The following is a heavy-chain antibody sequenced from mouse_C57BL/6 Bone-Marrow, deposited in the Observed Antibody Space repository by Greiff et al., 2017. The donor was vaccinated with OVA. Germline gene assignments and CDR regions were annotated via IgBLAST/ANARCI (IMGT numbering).Heavy chain of an antibody. J-gene: IGHJ1*03. V-gene: IGHV1-69*01. CDR1: GYTFTSYW. CDR2: IDPSDSYT. Sequence: VQLKQPGAELVMPGASVKLSCKASGYTFTSYWMHWVKQRPGQGLEWIGAIDPSDSYTNYNQKFKGKSTLTVDKSSSTAYMQLSSLTSEDSAVYYCARDYGSSYWYFDVWGTGTTVTVSS. D-gene: IGHD1-1*01. CDR3: ARDYGSSYWYFDV.